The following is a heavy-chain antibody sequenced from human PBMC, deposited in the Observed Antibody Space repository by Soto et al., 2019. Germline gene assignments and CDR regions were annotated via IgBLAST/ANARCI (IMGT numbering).Heavy chain of an antibody. CDR2: IHYSGNT. Sequence: SSETLSLTXTVSGGSISSNNYYWGWIRQPPGKGLEYIGKIHYSGNTYYNSSLKSRVSISVDTSKNQFSLNVISVTAADTAVYYCARQAVAGAGWYDPWGQGTLVTVSS. CDR3: ARQAVAGAGWYDP. CDR1: GGSISSNNYY. D-gene: IGHD6-19*01. J-gene: IGHJ5*02. V-gene: IGHV4-39*01.